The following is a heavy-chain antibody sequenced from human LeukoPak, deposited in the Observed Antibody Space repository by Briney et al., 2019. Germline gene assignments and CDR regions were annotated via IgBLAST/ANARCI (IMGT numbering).Heavy chain of an antibody. D-gene: IGHD3-10*01. Sequence: ASVEVSCKASGYTFTGYYMHWVRQAPGQGLEWMGWINPNSGGTNYAQKFQGRVTMTRDTSISTAYMERSRLRSDDTAVYYCARVYGAGFNWFDPWGQGTLVTVSS. CDR2: INPNSGGT. V-gene: IGHV1-2*02. CDR1: GYTFTGYY. CDR3: ARVYGAGFNWFDP. J-gene: IGHJ5*02.